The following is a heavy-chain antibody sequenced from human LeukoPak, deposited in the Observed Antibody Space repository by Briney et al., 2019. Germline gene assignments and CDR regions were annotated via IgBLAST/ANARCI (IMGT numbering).Heavy chain of an antibody. CDR3: ARGYCSGGNCYSTDY. D-gene: IGHD2-15*01. Sequence: GGSLRLSCAASGFTFTSYSMNWVRQAPGKGLEWVSSISSSSSYIHYADSVKGRFTISRDNAKNSLYLQMSSLRAEDTAAYYCARGYCSGGNCYSTDYWGQGTLVTVSS. V-gene: IGHV3-21*01. CDR1: GFTFTSYS. J-gene: IGHJ4*02. CDR2: ISSSSSYI.